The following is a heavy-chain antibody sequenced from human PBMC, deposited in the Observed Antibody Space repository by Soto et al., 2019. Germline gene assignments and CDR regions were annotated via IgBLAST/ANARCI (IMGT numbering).Heavy chain of an antibody. CDR2: IYWDGDK. Sequence: QITLTESGPTLVKPTQTLTLTCTFSGFSLSSSRVGVAWIRQPPGKALEWLAVIYWDGDKRYSPSLRSRLTITKDTSKNQVVLTMTNVDPVDTATYFCAHLMITYGGVVEDDAFDFWGQGTMVTISS. J-gene: IGHJ3*01. CDR3: AHLMITYGGVVEDDAFDF. D-gene: IGHD3-16*02. CDR1: GFSLSSSRVG. V-gene: IGHV2-5*02.